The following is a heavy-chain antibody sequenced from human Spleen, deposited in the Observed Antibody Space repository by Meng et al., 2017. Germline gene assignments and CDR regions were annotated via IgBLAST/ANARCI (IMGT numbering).Heavy chain of an antibody. CDR2: VSAYNGNT. CDR3: ARDSPRDQITMVRGVPDY. Sequence: ASVKVSCKASGYSFNGYGISWVRQAPGQGLEWMGWVSAYNGNTDYARKLQGRVSMTIDTSTDTAYMELRSLRSDDTAVYYCARDSPRDQITMVRGVPDYWGQGTRVTVSS. CDR1: GYSFNGYG. D-gene: IGHD3-10*01. J-gene: IGHJ4*02. V-gene: IGHV1-18*01.